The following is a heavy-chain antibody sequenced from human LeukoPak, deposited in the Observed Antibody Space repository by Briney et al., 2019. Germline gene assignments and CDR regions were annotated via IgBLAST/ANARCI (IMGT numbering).Heavy chain of an antibody. Sequence: SETLSLTCGVSGGSFSGHYWTWLRQTPGRGLEWMGEINHGGVTNYNPSLKSRVSISIDTSTNEISLNMSSVTAADTGIYYCARGRNWQTFYHYYMDVWGKGATVTVS. V-gene: IGHV4-34*01. D-gene: IGHD1-14*01. CDR3: ARGRNWQTFYHYYMDV. CDR1: GGSFSGHY. J-gene: IGHJ6*03. CDR2: INHGGVT.